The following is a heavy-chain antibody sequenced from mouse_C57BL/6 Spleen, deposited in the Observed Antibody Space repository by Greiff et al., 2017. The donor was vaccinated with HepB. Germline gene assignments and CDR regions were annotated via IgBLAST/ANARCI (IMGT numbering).Heavy chain of an antibody. CDR1: GYTFTSYW. CDR2: IYPGSGST. V-gene: IGHV1-55*01. D-gene: IGHD2-2*01. CDR3: ARMNGYASHYYAMDY. J-gene: IGHJ4*01. Sequence: QVQLQQPGAELVKPGASVKMSCKASGYTFTSYWITWVKQRPGQGLEWIGDIYPGSGSTNYNEKFKSKATLTVDTSSSTAYMQLSSLTSEDSAVYYCARMNGYASHYYAMDYWGQGTSVTVSS.